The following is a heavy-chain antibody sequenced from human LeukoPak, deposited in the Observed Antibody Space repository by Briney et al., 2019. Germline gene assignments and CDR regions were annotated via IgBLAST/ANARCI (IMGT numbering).Heavy chain of an antibody. J-gene: IGHJ4*02. Sequence: GGSLRLSCAASGFTFSSYAMSWVRQAPGKGLEWVSAISGSGGSTYYADSVKGRFTISRDNSKNTLFLHMNSLRAEDTAVYFCAKDRGYSSGWYLCDYWGQGTLVTVSS. V-gene: IGHV3-23*01. CDR2: ISGSGGST. D-gene: IGHD6-19*01. CDR3: AKDRGYSSGWYLCDY. CDR1: GFTFSSYA.